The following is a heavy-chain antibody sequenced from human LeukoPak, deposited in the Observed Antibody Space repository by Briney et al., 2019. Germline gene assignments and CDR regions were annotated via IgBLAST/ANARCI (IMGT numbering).Heavy chain of an antibody. CDR3: ARRRYCSSTSCPGAWFDP. V-gene: IGHV4-39*01. CDR2: IYYSGST. J-gene: IGHJ5*02. Sequence: PSETLSLTCTVSGGSISSSSYYWGWIRQPPGKGLEWIGSIYYSGSTYYNPSLKSRVTISVDTSKNQFSLKLSSVTAADTAVYYCARRRYCSSTSCPGAWFDPWGQGTLVTVSS. CDR1: GGSISSSSYY. D-gene: IGHD2-2*01.